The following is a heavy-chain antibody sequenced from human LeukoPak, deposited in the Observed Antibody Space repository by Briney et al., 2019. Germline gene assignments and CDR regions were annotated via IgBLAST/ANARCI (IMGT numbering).Heavy chain of an antibody. D-gene: IGHD6-13*01. J-gene: IGHJ4*02. CDR2: IYSGGST. Sequence: GGSLRLSGAASGFTVSSNYMSWVRQAPGKGLEWVSVIYSGGSTYYADSAEGRFTISRDNSKNTLYLQMNSLRAEDTAVYYCARGGYSSSWYGSWSDYWGQGTLVTVSS. CDR1: GFTVSSNY. V-gene: IGHV3-53*01. CDR3: ARGGYSSSWYGSWSDY.